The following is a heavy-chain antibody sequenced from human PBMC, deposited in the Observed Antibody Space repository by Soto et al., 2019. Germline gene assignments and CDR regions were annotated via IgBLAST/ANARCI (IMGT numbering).Heavy chain of an antibody. V-gene: IGHV3-15*07. CDR2: IRGTTNGGTT. J-gene: IGHJ4*02. CDR3: TTDLKWSGGDY. CDR1: GLTFRDAW. D-gene: IGHD3-10*01. Sequence: EVQLVESGGGLVKPGGSLRLSCVVSGLTFRDAWVNWVRQAPGEGLEWVGRIRGTTNGGTTDYAAPVKGRSTISRDDSKNTVYLQSNSLKVEDTAIYHCTTDLKWSGGDYWGQGTLVSVSS.